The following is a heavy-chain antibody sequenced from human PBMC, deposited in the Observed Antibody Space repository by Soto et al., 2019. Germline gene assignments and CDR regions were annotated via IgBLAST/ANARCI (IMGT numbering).Heavy chain of an antibody. CDR1: GGILNNYA. V-gene: IGHV1-69*01. CDR3: AAGGSWARLDN. J-gene: IGHJ4*02. Sequence: QVQLVQSGAEVKKPGSSLKVSCTASGGILNNYAISRLRQAPGQGLEWMGGIITAFGPAIYSQKFQGRVSITADESTQTAHMDLSSLRSEDTAVYYCAAGGSWARLDNWGQGTLVTVSS. CDR2: IITAFGPA. D-gene: IGHD6-13*01.